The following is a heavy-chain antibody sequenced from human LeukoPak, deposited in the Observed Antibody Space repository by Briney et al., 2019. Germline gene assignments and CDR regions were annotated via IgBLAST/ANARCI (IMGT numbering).Heavy chain of an antibody. J-gene: IGHJ4*02. Sequence: ASVKVSCKVSGYTLTELSMHWVRQAPGKGLEWMGGFDPEDGETIYAQKFQGRVTITADKSTSTAYMELSSLRSEDTAVYYCASSNTGIMITFGGVIGTTFDYWGQGTLVTVSS. CDR1: GYTLTELS. CDR2: FDPEDGET. V-gene: IGHV1-24*01. D-gene: IGHD3-16*02. CDR3: ASSNTGIMITFGGVIGTTFDY.